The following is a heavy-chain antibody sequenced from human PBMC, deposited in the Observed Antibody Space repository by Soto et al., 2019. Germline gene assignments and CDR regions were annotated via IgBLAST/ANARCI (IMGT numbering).Heavy chain of an antibody. J-gene: IGHJ4*02. CDR1: GGSISSYY. Sequence: QVQLQESGPGLVKPSETLSLTCTVSGGSISSYYWSWIRQPPGKGLEWIGYIYYSGSTNYNPSLKSRVTISVDTSKNQFSLKLSSVTAADTAXXXXXXXTRRGGYYFDYWGQGTLVTVSS. CDR3: XXXTRRGGYYFDY. V-gene: IGHV4-59*01. CDR2: IYYSGST. D-gene: IGHD3-16*01.